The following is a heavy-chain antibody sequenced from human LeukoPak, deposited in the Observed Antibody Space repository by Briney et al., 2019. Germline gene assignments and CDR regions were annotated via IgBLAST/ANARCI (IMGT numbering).Heavy chain of an antibody. CDR2: IRYDGSNK. V-gene: IGHV3-30*02. CDR1: GFTFSSYG. D-gene: IGHD6-19*01. J-gene: IGHJ4*02. Sequence: GGSLRLSCAASGFTFSSYGMHWVRQAPGKGLEWVAFIRYDGSNKYYADSVKGRFTISRDNSKNTLYLQMNSLRAEDTAVYYCARDKMTSSGWYGNFDYWGQGTLVTVSS. CDR3: ARDKMTSSGWYGNFDY.